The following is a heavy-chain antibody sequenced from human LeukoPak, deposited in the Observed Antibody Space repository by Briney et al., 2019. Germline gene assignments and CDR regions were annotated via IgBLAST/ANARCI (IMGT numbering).Heavy chain of an antibody. CDR3: ARVMGTGDPWDLDY. CDR1: GYTFTGYY. CDR2: INPNSGGT. Sequence: ASVKVSCKASGYTFTGYYMHWVRQAPGQGLEWMGRINPNSGGTNYAQKFQGRVTMTRDTSISTAYMELSRLRSDDTAVYYCARVMGTGDPWDLDYWGQGTLVTVSS. J-gene: IGHJ4*02. V-gene: IGHV1-2*06. D-gene: IGHD7-27*01.